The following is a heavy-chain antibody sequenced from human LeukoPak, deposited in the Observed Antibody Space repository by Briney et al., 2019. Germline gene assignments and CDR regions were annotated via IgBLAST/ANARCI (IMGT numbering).Heavy chain of an antibody. CDR3: ARDPPRTYYYDSSGYDY. D-gene: IGHD3-22*01. V-gene: IGHV3-7*01. Sequence: GGSLRLSCAASGFTFSSHWMSWVRQAPGKGLEWVANIKQDGSEKYYVDSVKGRFTISRDNAKNSLYLQMNSLRAEDTAVYYCARDPPRTYYYDSSGYDYWGQGTLVTVSS. CDR2: IKQDGSEK. J-gene: IGHJ4*02. CDR1: GFTFSSHW.